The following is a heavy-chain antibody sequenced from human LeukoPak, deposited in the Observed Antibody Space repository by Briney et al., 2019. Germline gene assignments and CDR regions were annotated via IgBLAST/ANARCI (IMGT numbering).Heavy chain of an antibody. J-gene: IGHJ4*02. CDR1: GGTFSSYA. CDR3: TIIPNVILFTHYFEY. Sequence: SVKVSCKASGGTFSSYAISWVRQAPGQGLEWMGRIIPILGIANYAQKFQGRVTITADKSTSTAYMELSSLRSEDTAVYYCTIIPNVILFTHYFEYWGQGTLVTVSS. CDR2: IIPILGIA. D-gene: IGHD2-21*01. V-gene: IGHV1-69*04.